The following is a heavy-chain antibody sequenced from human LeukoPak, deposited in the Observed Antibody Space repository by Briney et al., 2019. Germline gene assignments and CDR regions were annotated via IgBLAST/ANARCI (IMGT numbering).Heavy chain of an antibody. V-gene: IGHV4-34*01. CDR2: INHSGST. Sequence: SETLSLTCADYGGSFRGYYWSWIRQPPGKGLEWIGEINHSGSTNYNPSLKSRVTISVDMSKNQFSLKLSSVTAADTAVYYCARPEYYYDSSGYYRDSYYFDYWGQGTLVTVSS. D-gene: IGHD3-22*01. CDR1: GGSFRGYY. CDR3: ARPEYYYDSSGYYRDSYYFDY. J-gene: IGHJ4*02.